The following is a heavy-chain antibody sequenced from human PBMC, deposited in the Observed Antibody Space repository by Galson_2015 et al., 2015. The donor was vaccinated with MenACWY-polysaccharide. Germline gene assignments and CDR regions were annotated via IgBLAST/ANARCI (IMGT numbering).Heavy chain of an antibody. CDR1: GYTFTTYA. J-gene: IGHJ4*02. D-gene: IGHD1-14*01. CDR2: INTNNGNP. Sequence: SVKVSCKASGYTFTTYAMNWVRQAPGQGLEWMGGINTNNGNPTYAQGFTGRIVFSLDASVSTAYQQNSSLKAEDTAVYYCARDPRQKPTSVPTGLFHYCGQGTLVTVSS. V-gene: IGHV7-4-1*02. CDR3: ARDPRQKPTSVPTGLFHY.